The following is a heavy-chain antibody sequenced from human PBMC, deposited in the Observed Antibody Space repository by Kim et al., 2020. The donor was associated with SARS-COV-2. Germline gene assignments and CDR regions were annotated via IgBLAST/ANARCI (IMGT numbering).Heavy chain of an antibody. CDR1: GFTFSSYS. V-gene: IGHV3-21*01. D-gene: IGHD1-26*01. J-gene: IGHJ6*02. Sequence: GGSLRLSCAASGFTFSSYSMNWVRQAPGKGLEWVSSISSSSSYIYYADSVKGRFTISRDNAKNSLYLQMNSLRAEDTAVYYCARDPVKIVGATLGFMDVWGQGTTVTVSS. CDR3: ARDPVKIVGATLGFMDV. CDR2: ISSSSSYI.